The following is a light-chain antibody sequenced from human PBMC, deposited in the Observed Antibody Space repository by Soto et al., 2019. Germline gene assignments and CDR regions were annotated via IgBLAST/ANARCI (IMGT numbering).Light chain of an antibody. Sequence: EIVLTQSPGTLSLSPGERATLSCRASQSVSSSYLTWYQQKPGQAPRLRIYGASSRATGIPDRFSGSGSGTGFILISARVEPEGCAVYYCQHYGTSLLTFGGGTEVESK. CDR3: QHYGTSLLT. CDR2: GAS. J-gene: IGKJ4*01. V-gene: IGKV3-20*01. CDR1: QSVSSSY.